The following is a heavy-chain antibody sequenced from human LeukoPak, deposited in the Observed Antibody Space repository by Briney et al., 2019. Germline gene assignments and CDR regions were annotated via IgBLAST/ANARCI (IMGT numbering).Heavy chain of an antibody. CDR1: GYTFSSDG. CDR2: ISAYNGNT. V-gene: IGHV1-18*01. Sequence: VSVKVCCKASGYTFSSDGISWVRQAPGQKLEWMGWISAYNGNTNYAQKLQGRVTMTTDTSTSTAYMELRSLRSDDTAVYYCARDPHKSWFDPWGQGTLVTVSS. J-gene: IGHJ5*02. CDR3: ARDPHKSWFDP.